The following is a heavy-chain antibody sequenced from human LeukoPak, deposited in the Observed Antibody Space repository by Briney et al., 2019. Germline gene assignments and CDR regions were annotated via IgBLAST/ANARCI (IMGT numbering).Heavy chain of an antibody. CDR3: ARHGASSSSFIRY. V-gene: IGHV4-4*09. D-gene: IGHD6-6*01. Sequence: PSETLSLTCTVSGGSISSYYWSWVRQPPGKGLEWIGYIYTSGSTNYNPSLKSRVTISVDTSKNQISLKLSSVTAADTAVYYCARHGASSSSFIRYWGQGTLVTVSS. CDR2: IYTSGST. CDR1: GGSISSYY. J-gene: IGHJ4*02.